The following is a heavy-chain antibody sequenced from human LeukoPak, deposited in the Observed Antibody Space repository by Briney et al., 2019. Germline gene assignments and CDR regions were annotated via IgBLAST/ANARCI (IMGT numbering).Heavy chain of an antibody. V-gene: IGHV3-23*01. CDR2: ISGSGGST. CDR1: GFTFSSYA. D-gene: IGHD3-22*01. Sequence: GSLRLSCAASGFTFSSYAMSWVRQAPGKGLEWVSAISGSGGSTYYADSVKGRFTISRDNSKNTLYLQMNSLRAEDTAVYYCAKESNDYYDSSGYPDYWGQGTLVTVSS. CDR3: AKESNDYYDSSGYPDY. J-gene: IGHJ4*02.